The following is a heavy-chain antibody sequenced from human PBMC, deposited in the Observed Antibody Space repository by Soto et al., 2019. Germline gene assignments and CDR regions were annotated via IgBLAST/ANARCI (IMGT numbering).Heavy chain of an antibody. D-gene: IGHD3-22*01. Sequence: SVKVSCKASGGTFSSYAITWVRQAPGQGLEWMGGIIPIFGTANYAQKFQGRVTITADESTSTAYMELSSLRSEDTALYYCARDRGPSSGYYPYWFDPWGQGTLVTVCS. V-gene: IGHV1-69*13. CDR1: GGTFSSYA. J-gene: IGHJ5*02. CDR3: ARDRGPSSGYYPYWFDP. CDR2: IIPIFGTA.